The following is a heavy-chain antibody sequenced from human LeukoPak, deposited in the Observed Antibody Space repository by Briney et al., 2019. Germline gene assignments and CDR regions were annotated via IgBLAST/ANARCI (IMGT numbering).Heavy chain of an antibody. V-gene: IGHV4-59*01. D-gene: IGHD3-22*01. CDR1: GDSITSYY. CDR2: TYYSGIT. J-gene: IGHJ1*01. CDR3: ASSPFYYYETTGDYLHFQR. Sequence: SETLSLTCTVSGDSITSYYWSWIRQPPGKGLEWIGFTYYSGITNYNPSLKSRVTISLDTSKNQFSLKLNSVTAADTAVYYCASSPFYYYETTGDYLHFQRWGQGTLVTVSS.